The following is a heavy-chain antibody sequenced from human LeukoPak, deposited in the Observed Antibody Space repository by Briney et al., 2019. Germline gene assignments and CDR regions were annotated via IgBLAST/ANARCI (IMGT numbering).Heavy chain of an antibody. J-gene: IGHJ4*02. V-gene: IGHV3-15*01. CDR3: TTVSDGDYLDY. CDR2: IKSKTDGGTT. D-gene: IGHD4-17*01. CDR1: GLIFSNAW. Sequence: GGSLRLSCAASGLIFSNAWMSWVRQAPGKGLEWVGRIKSKTDGGTTDYAAPVKGRITISRDDSKNTLYLQMNSLKTEDTAVYYCTTVSDGDYLDYWGQGTLVTVSS.